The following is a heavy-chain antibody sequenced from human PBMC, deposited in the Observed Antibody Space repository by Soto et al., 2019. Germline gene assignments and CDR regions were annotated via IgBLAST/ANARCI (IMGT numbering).Heavy chain of an antibody. V-gene: IGHV1-69*13. D-gene: IGHD1-20*01. CDR1: GGTFSSYA. CDR2: IIPIFGTA. Sequence: SVKGSCKASGGTFSSYASSWVRQNPGQGLEWMGGIIPIFGTANYAQKFQGRVTITADESTSTAYMELSSLRSEDTAVYYCASMTGTTSGWFDPWGQGTLVTVSS. J-gene: IGHJ5*02. CDR3: ASMTGTTSGWFDP.